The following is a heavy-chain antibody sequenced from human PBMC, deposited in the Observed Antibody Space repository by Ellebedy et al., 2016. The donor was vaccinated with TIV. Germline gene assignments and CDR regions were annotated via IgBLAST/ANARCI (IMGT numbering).Heavy chain of an antibody. CDR2: IIPIFGTA. Sequence: KISXAASGGTFSSYAISWVRQAPGQGLEWMGGIIPIFGTANYAQKFQGRVTITADESTSTAYMELSSLRSEDTAVYYCARNSNCGGDCVDTTGYYYYYGMDVWGQGTTVTVSS. CDR3: ARNSNCGGDCVDTTGYYYYYGMDV. J-gene: IGHJ6*02. V-gene: IGHV1-69*01. CDR1: GGTFSSYA. D-gene: IGHD2-21*02.